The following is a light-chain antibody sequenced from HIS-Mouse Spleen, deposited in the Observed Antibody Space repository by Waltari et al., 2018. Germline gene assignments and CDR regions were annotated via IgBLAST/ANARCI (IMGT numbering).Light chain of an antibody. Sequence: NFMLTQPHSVSESPGQTVTISCTRSRGSIASNYVQWYQQRPGSAPTTVIYEDNQRPSGVPDRFSGSIDSSSNSASLTISGLKTEDEADYYCQSYDSSNRVFGGGTKLTVL. V-gene: IGLV6-57*04. J-gene: IGLJ3*02. CDR2: EDN. CDR1: RGSIASNY. CDR3: QSYDSSNRV.